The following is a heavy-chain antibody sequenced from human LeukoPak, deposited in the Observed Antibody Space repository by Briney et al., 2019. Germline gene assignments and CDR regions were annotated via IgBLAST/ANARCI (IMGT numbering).Heavy chain of an antibody. Sequence: SETLSLTCTVSGGSISGYYWSWIRQSPGKGLVWIGYIYYSGSTNYNPSLKSRVTISLDMSKNQLSLQLRSVTAADTALYYCARHFTYYYDSNGYPRDAFDVWGQGTVVTVSS. CDR1: GGSISGYY. D-gene: IGHD3-22*01. CDR2: IYYSGST. CDR3: ARHFTYYYDSNGYPRDAFDV. V-gene: IGHV4-59*08. J-gene: IGHJ3*01.